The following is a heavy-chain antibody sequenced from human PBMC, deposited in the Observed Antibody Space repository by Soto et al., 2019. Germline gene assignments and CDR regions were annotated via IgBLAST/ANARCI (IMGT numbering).Heavy chain of an antibody. D-gene: IGHD1-7*01. CDR3: ARDPSINYPEWRSRSYFDY. J-gene: IGHJ4*02. CDR2: ISSSSSYI. CDR1: GFTFSSYS. Sequence: GGSLRLSCAASGFTFSSYSMNWVRQAPGKGLEWVSSISSSSSYIYYADSVKGRFTISRDNAKNSLYLQMNSLRAEDTAVYYCARDPSINYPEWRSRSYFDYWGQGTLVTVSS. V-gene: IGHV3-21*01.